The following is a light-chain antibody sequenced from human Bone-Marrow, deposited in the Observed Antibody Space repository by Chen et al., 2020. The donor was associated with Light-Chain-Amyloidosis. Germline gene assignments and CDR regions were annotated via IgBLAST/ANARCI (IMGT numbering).Light chain of an antibody. CDR3: QSADSSGTYEVI. J-gene: IGLJ2*01. CDR1: DLPTKY. CDR2: RDT. Sequence: SYELTQPPSVSVSPGQTARITCSGDDLPTKYAYWYQQKPGQAPVLVIHRDTERPSGISERFSGASSGTTATLTISGVQAEDDAEYHCQSADSSGTYEVIFGGGTTLTVL. V-gene: IGLV3-25*03.